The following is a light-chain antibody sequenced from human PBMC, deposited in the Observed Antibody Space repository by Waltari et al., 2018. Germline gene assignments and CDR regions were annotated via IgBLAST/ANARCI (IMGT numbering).Light chain of an antibody. J-gene: IGKJ5*01. CDR2: KVS. CDR3: MQATHWPVT. Sequence: DVGLTQSPLSLPVTPGQSASISCGSSQSLVYTDGISYLNWFNQRPGQAPGRLIYKVSNRDSGVPDRFSGSGSGTDFTLMISSVEADDVGVYFCMQATHWPVTFGQGTRVEIK. V-gene: IGKV2-30*01. CDR1: QSLVYTDGISY.